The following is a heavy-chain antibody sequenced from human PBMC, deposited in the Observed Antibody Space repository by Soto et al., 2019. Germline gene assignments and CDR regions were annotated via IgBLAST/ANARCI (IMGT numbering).Heavy chain of an antibody. CDR2: IDWDDDK. D-gene: IGHD3-22*01. Sequence: SGPTLVNPTQTLTLTCTFSGLSLSTGGVCVSWIRQPPGKALEWLARIDWDDDKYYSTSLKTRLTISKDTSKNQVVLTMTNMDPVDTATYYCAPIHYDSSGSQGLYFDYWGQGTLVTVSS. V-gene: IGHV2-70*11. CDR1: GLSLSTGGVC. J-gene: IGHJ4*02. CDR3: APIHYDSSGSQGLYFDY.